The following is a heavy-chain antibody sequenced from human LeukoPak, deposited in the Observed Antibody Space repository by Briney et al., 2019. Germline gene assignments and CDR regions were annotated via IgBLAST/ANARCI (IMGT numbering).Heavy chain of an antibody. J-gene: IGHJ4*02. CDR1: EFTFSGYA. CDR2: IYSSDTT. V-gene: IGHV3-48*01. D-gene: IGHD3-10*01. CDR3: ARASGPFDY. Sequence: GGSLRLSCPASEFTFSGYAMNCVRQAPGKGLEWVSHIYSSDTTYADSVKGRFTISRDNAKNSLYLQMNSLRAEDTAVYSCARASGPFDYWGQGTLVTVSS.